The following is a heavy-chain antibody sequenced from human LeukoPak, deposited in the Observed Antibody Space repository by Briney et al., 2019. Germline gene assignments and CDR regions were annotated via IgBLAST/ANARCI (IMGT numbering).Heavy chain of an antibody. Sequence: NSSQTLSLTCTVSGDSISSGGYYWSWIRQHPGKGLEWIGYIYYSGSTYYNPSLKSRVTISVDTSKNQFSLKLSSVTAADTAVYYCARDLVANYYDSSGLSNWFDPWGQGTLVTVSS. CDR1: GDSISSGGYY. CDR2: IYYSGST. V-gene: IGHV4-31*03. CDR3: ARDLVANYYDSSGLSNWFDP. J-gene: IGHJ5*02. D-gene: IGHD3-22*01.